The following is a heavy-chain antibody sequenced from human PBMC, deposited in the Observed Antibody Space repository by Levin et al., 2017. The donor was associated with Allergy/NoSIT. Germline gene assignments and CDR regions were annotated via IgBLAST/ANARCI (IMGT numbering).Heavy chain of an antibody. CDR3: AIIPAAGIGY. J-gene: IGHJ4*02. D-gene: IGHD6-13*01. Sequence: SQTLSLTCTVSGGSISSSSYYWGWIRQPPGKGLEWIGNIYYSGSTYYNPSLKSRVTISVDTSKNQFSLKLSSVTAADTAVYYCAIIPAAGIGYWGQGTLVTVSS. CDR1: GGSISSSSYY. V-gene: IGHV4-39*01. CDR2: IYYSGST.